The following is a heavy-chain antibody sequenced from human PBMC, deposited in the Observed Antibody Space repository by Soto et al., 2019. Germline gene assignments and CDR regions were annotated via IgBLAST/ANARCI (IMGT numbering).Heavy chain of an antibody. D-gene: IGHD1-26*01. V-gene: IGHV6-1*01. CDR1: GDSVSSNSAG. CDR2: TYYRSKWYD. J-gene: IGHJ4*01. CDR3: ARGEQYSGRIFDY. Sequence: PSQTLSLTCAITGDSVSSNSAGWSWVRQSPSRGLVWLGRTYYRSKWYDEYAVSVRGRITINPDTSKNQYSLQLNSVTPEDTAVDFCARGEQYSGRIFDYWGQGTLVTVSA.